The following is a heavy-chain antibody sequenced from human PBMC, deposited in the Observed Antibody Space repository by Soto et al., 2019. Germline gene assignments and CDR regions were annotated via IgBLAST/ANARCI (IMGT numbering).Heavy chain of an antibody. CDR3: VRESTPTRWFDP. J-gene: IGHJ5*02. V-gene: IGHV1-46*03. CDR2: INPSGGST. CDR1: GYTFTSYY. D-gene: IGHD2-2*01. Sequence: ASVKVSCEASGYTFTSYYIHWVQQAPGQGLEWMGVINPSGGSTSYAQNFQGRVTMTRDTSTSTVYMELSSLRSEDTAVYYCVRESTPTRWFDPWGQGTLVTVSS.